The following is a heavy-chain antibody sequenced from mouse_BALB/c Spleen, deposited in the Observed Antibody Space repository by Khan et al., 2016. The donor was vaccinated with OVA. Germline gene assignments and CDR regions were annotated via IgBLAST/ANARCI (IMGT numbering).Heavy chain of an antibody. CDR1: GYTFTNYG. CDR3: AGEAAYLYAMTN. Sequence: QIQLVQSGPELKKPGETVKISCKASGYTFTNYGMNWVKQAPGKGLKWMGWINTYTGEPTYADDFKGRFAFSLETSASTAYLQINNLKNEDTATYFWAGEAAYLYAMTNWGKGTPVTVS. CDR2: INTYTGEP. D-gene: IGHD2-1*01. J-gene: IGHJ4*01. V-gene: IGHV9-3-1*01.